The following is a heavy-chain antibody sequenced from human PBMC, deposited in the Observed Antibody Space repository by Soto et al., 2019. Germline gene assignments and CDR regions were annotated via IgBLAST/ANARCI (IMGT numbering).Heavy chain of an antibody. J-gene: IGHJ3*02. D-gene: IGHD2-15*01. CDR3: ARDPDILKVVAATPDAFDI. Sequence: GGSLRLSCAASGFTFSDYYMSWIRQAPGKGLEWVSYISSSGSTIYYADSVKGRFTISRDNAKNSLYLQMNSLRAEDTAVYYCARDPDILKVVAATPDAFDIWGQGTMVTVSS. CDR1: GFTFSDYY. CDR2: ISSSGSTI. V-gene: IGHV3-11*01.